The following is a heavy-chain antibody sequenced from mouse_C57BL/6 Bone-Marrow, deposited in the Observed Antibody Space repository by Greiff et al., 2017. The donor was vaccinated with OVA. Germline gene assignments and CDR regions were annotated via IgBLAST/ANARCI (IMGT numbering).Heavy chain of an antibody. Sequence: EVMLVESEGGLVQPGSSMKLSCTASGFTFSDYYMAWVRQVPEKGLEWVANINYDGSSTYYLDSLKSRFIISRDNAKNILYLQMSSLKSEDTATYYCARVDYYGSSYNAMDYWGQGTSVTVSS. CDR2: INYDGSST. V-gene: IGHV5-16*01. CDR3: ARVDYYGSSYNAMDY. CDR1: GFTFSDYY. J-gene: IGHJ4*01. D-gene: IGHD1-1*01.